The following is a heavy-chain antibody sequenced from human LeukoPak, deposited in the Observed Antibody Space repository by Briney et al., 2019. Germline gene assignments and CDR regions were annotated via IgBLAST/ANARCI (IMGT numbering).Heavy chain of an antibody. CDR2: ISIGGGST. CDR3: ATYYTTMARYFDY. Sequence: GGSLRLSCAASGFTFSNNAMSWVRQAPGKGLEWVSTISIGGGSTYYADSVKGRFTISRDNSKNTLYLQMNSLRADDTAVYYCATYYTTMARYFDYWGQGTLVTVSS. D-gene: IGHD5-18*01. J-gene: IGHJ4*02. V-gene: IGHV3-23*01. CDR1: GFTFSNNA.